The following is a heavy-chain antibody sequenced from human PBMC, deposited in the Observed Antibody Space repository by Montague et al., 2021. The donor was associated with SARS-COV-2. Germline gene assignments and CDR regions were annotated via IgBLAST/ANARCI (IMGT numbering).Heavy chain of an antibody. D-gene: IGHD3-16*01. J-gene: IGHJ4*02. V-gene: IGHV4-4*07. CDR3: VRDGGNWYYFDY. CDR1: GVSITSYY. Sequence: SETLSLTSSISGVSITSYYWSWVRQPAGKGLEWIGHIYASGSTNYSPSLKSRVRLSIDNPKNQFSLKLESLTAADTAVYYCVRDGGNWYYFDYWGRGALVTVSS. CDR2: IYASGST.